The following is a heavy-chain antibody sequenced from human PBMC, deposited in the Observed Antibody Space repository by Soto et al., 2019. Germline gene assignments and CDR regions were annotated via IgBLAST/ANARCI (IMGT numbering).Heavy chain of an antibody. D-gene: IGHD4-17*01. Sequence: QVQLVQSGAEVKKPGASVKVSCKASGYTFTSYDINWVRQATGQGLEWMGRMNPNSGNTGYAQKFQGRVTMTRNTSISTAYMELSSLRSEHTAVYYCARSMTTVTSIRYWGQGTLVTDSS. CDR3: ARSMTTVTSIRY. J-gene: IGHJ4*02. CDR2: MNPNSGNT. V-gene: IGHV1-8*01. CDR1: GYTFTSYD.